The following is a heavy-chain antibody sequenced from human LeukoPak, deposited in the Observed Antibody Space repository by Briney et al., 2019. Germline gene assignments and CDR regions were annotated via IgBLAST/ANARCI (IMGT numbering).Heavy chain of an antibody. CDR3: ATTTSEYCSSTSCYKHFDH. J-gene: IGHJ4*02. V-gene: IGHV1-69*13. CDR1: GGTFSSYA. D-gene: IGHD2-2*02. CDR2: IIPIFGTA. Sequence: SVKVSCKASGGTFSSYAISWVRQAPGQGLEWMGGIIPIFGTANYAQEFQGRVTITADESTSTAYMELSRLRSDDTAVYSCATTTSEYCSSTSCYKHFDHWGQGTLVTVSS.